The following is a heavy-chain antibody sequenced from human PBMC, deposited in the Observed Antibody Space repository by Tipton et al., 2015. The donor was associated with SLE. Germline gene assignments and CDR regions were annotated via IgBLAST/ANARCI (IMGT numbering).Heavy chain of an antibody. D-gene: IGHD2-21*01. CDR3: ARGRLNPYSHYYYMDV. Sequence: TLSLTCAVSGASFISGPYSWSWIRQTPGKGLEWIGNIYQSGNTYYNPSLESRVTISIDTSKNQFSLKLTSVTAADTAVYYCARGRLNPYSHYYYMDVWGKGTTVTVSS. CDR1: GASFISGPYS. CDR2: IYQSGNT. V-gene: IGHV4-30-2*05. J-gene: IGHJ6*03.